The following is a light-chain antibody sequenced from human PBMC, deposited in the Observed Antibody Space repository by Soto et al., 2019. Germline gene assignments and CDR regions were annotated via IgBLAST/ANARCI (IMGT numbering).Light chain of an antibody. V-gene: IGKV3D-20*02. CDR1: QSVSSSY. CDR3: QQRGKWPST. CDR2: DAY. J-gene: IGKJ2*02. Sequence: EIVLKQSPGTLSLSPGERATLSCRASQSVSSSYLAWYQQKPGQAPRLLIYDAYTRATGVGARFTGSGSATDFSLTITSLEPEDFAVYYCQQRGKWPSTFGPGTKVDIK.